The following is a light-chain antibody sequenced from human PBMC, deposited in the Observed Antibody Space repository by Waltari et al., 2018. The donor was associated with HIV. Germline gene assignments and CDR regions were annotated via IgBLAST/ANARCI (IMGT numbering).Light chain of an antibody. Sequence: DIVLTQSPPTLSLSPGERPILSCRASQSIRNYLAWYQQRPGQAPRLLVYDTSNRATGVPARFSGSGSGTDFSLTIASLESEDFAIYYCHQRSTWPFTFGPGTKVDI. V-gene: IGKV3-11*01. CDR1: QSIRNY. CDR3: HQRSTWPFT. CDR2: DTS. J-gene: IGKJ3*01.